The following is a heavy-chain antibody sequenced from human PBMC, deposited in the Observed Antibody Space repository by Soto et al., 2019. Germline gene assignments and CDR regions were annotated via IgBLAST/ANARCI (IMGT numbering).Heavy chain of an antibody. J-gene: IGHJ4*01. CDR3: VRDVAVPGEK. CDR1: GYRFSSSD. Sequence: QVQLVQSGAEVKKPGDSLKVSCKTSGYRFSSSDINWVRQASGQGLEWVGWMSPNSGNTGFGQKFHGRVTMTKDTARGTAYLALTSLTSEDTAVYYCVRDVAVPGEKWGPGTLVTVST. D-gene: IGHD2-2*01. CDR2: MSPNSGNT. V-gene: IGHV1-8*01.